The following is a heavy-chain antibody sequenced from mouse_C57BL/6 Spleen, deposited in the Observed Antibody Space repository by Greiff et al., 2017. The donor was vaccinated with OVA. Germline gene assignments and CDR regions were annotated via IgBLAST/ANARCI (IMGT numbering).Heavy chain of an antibody. V-gene: IGHV3-6*01. CDR1: GYSITSGYY. D-gene: IGHD2-5*01. CDR3: ARGGAYSNYVGFAY. J-gene: IGHJ3*01. CDR2: ISYDGSN. Sequence: ESGPGLVKPSQSLSLSCSVTGYSITSGYYWNWIRQFPGNKLEWMGYISYDGSNNYNPSLKNRISITRDTSKNQLFLKLNSVTTEDTATYYCARGGAYSNYVGFAYWGQGTLVTVSA.